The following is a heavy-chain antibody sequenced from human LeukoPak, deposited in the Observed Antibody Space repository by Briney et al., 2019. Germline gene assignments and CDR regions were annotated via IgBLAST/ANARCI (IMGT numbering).Heavy chain of an antibody. D-gene: IGHD4-17*01. V-gene: IGHV3-30*02. CDR3: AKTSPFTVNWGYFDY. Sequence: GGSLRLSCAASGFTFSSYGMHWVRQAPGKGLEWVAFIRYDGSNKYYADSVKGRFTIPRDNSKNTLYLQMNSLRAEDTAVYYCAKTSPFTVNWGYFDYWGQGTLVTVSS. CDR2: IRYDGSNK. CDR1: GFTFSSYG. J-gene: IGHJ4*02.